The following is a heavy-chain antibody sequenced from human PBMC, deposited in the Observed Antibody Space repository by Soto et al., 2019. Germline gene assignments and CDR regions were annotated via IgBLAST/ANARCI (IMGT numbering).Heavy chain of an antibody. Sequence: EAQLLESGGGSVQPGGSLRLSCAASGFTFSSHGMSWIRQAPGKGLEWISGISRGGGSTYYVDSVKGRFTISRDNAKNTLDLIMKILRVEDTALYYCERDVQYRMNGFDIWGQGKIVTVSS. J-gene: IGHJ3*02. CDR1: GFTFSSHG. CDR2: ISRGGGST. CDR3: ERDVQYRMNGFDI. D-gene: IGHD3-10*02. V-gene: IGHV3-23*01.